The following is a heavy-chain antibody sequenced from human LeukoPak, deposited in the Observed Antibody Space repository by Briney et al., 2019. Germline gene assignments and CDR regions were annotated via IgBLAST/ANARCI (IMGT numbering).Heavy chain of an antibody. CDR1: GKSLSSYY. CDR2: IYYSGST. D-gene: IGHD3-10*01. J-gene: IGHJ4*02. V-gene: IGHV4-59*01. Sequence: SETLSLTCAVYGKSLSSYYWTWIRQPPGKGLEWIGYIYYSGSTNYNPSLKSRVTISVDTSKNQFSLKLSSVTAADTAVYYCASSPPYYYGSGSYYPFDYWGQGTLVTVSS. CDR3: ASSPPYYYGSGSYYPFDY.